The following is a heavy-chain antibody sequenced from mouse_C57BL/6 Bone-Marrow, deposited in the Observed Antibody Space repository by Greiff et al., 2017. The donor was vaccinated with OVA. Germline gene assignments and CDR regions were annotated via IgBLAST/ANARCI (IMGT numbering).Heavy chain of an antibody. CDR3: VPDYDEYFDV. CDR1: GYTFTDYY. V-gene: IGHV1-26*01. CDR2: INPNNGGT. Sequence: EVQLQQSGPELVKPGASVKISCKASGYTFTDYYMNWVKQSHGKSLEWIGDINPNNGGTSYNQKFKGKATLTVDKSSSTAYMELRSLTSEDSAVYYCVPDYDEYFDVWGTGTTVTVSS. J-gene: IGHJ1*03. D-gene: IGHD2-4*01.